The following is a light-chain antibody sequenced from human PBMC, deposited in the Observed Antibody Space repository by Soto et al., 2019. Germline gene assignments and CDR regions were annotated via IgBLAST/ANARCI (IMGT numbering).Light chain of an antibody. CDR2: GAS. Sequence: EIMLSQSPAALSLSQGERATLSCRASQSVSSYLAWYQQKPGQSPRLLIYGASTRATGIPARFSGSGSGTEFTLTISSLQSEDFAVYYCQQYNNWPPITFGQGTRLAI. V-gene: IGKV3-15*01. CDR1: QSVSSY. CDR3: QQYNNWPPIT. J-gene: IGKJ5*01.